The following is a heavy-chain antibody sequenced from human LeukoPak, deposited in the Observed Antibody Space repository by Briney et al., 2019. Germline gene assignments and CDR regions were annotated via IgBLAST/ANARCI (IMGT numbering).Heavy chain of an antibody. CDR1: GYTFSSYW. CDR2: LAQDGGEI. D-gene: IGHD1-26*01. CDR3: VRDIVGSTGTDY. J-gene: IGHJ4*02. Sequence: GRSLRLSCAASGYTFSSYWMRWVHQPPGKGLEWVANLAQDGGEIYYVDSVKGRFTISRDHAKSSLYLQMNSLRAEDTAVYYCVRDIVGSTGTDYWGQGTLVTVSS. V-gene: IGHV3-7*01.